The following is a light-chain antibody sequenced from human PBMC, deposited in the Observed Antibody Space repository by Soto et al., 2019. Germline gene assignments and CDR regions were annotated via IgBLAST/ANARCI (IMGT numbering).Light chain of an antibody. CDR2: DNN. CDR1: TSNIGNNY. CDR3: GTWDSSLSAGV. J-gene: IGLJ3*02. Sequence: QSVLTQPPSVSAAPGQEVTISCSGSTSNIGNNYVSWYQQLPGTAPKLLIYDNNKRPSGIPDRFSGSKSGTSATLGITGLQTGDEGDYYCGTWDSSLSAGVFGGGTKLTVL. V-gene: IGLV1-51*01.